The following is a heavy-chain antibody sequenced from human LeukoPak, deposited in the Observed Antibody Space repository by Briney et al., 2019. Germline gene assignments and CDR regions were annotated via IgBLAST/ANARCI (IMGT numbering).Heavy chain of an antibody. J-gene: IGHJ4*02. D-gene: IGHD3-22*01. CDR3: ARDERCDSSGYPFDY. CDR2: INPSGGST. Sequence: ASVKVSCKASGYTFTSYYMHWVRQAPGQGLEWMGIINPSGGSTSYAQKFQGRVTVTRDTSISTAYMELSRLRSDDTAVYYCARDERCDSSGYPFDYWGQGTLVTVSS. V-gene: IGHV1-46*01. CDR1: GYTFTSYY.